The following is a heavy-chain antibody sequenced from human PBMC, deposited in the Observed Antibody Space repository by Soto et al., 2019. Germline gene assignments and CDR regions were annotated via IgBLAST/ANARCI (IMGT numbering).Heavy chain of an antibody. J-gene: IGHJ4*02. V-gene: IGHV3-30-3*01. CDR3: ARGSAGHYNSGTLLD. Sequence: QVQLVESGGGVVQPGRSLRLSCAASGFAFSSYAMHWVRRAPGKGLEWVAVISYDASNEYYVDSVKGRFTISRDNSKNTLYLQMNSLREEDTAVYYCARGSAGHYNSGTLLDWGQGTLVTVSS. D-gene: IGHD3-10*01. CDR1: GFAFSSYA. CDR2: ISYDASNE.